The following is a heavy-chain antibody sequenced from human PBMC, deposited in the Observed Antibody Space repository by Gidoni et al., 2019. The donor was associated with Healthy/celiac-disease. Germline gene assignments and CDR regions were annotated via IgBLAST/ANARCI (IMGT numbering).Heavy chain of an antibody. CDR2: IIPIFGTA. J-gene: IGHJ4*02. CDR1: GGTFSSYA. Sequence: QVQLVQSGAEVKKPGSSVKVSCKASGGTFSSYAISWVRQAPGQGLEWMGGIIPIFGTANYAQKFQGRVTITADESTSTAYMELSSLRSEDTAVYYCARGGYYYGSGSYYTHPPHFDYWGQGTLVTVSS. D-gene: IGHD3-10*01. V-gene: IGHV1-69*01. CDR3: ARGGYYYGSGSYYTHPPHFDY.